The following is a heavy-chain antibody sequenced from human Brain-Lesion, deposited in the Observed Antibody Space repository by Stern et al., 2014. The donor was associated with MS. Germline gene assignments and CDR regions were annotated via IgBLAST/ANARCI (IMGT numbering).Heavy chain of an antibody. CDR3: ARDKEDTNMAFRYFDN. CDR1: GGSVGSGSYD. D-gene: IGHD5-18*01. J-gene: IGHJ4*02. V-gene: IGHV4-61*02. CDR2: IYTPGSP. Sequence: VQLVESGPGLVKPSQTLSLTCTVSGGSVGSGSYDWSWIRQPAGQGLEWIGRIYTPGSPYSTPTLKSRVPFSIDPSKTRFSLKLPSVTAADTAVYYCARDKEDTNMAFRYFDNWGQGTLVTVSS.